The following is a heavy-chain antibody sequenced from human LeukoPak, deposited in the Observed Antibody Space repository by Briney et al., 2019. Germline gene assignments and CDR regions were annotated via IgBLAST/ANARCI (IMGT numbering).Heavy chain of an antibody. D-gene: IGHD2-15*01. CDR3: ARASVEHRIVAGGYFDY. Sequence: PSETLSLTCAVSGYSINSAHYWGWIRQPPGKGLEWIGNISQSVIASYNPSLKSRVTISVDTSKNQFPLNMRSVTAADTAVYFCARASVEHRIVAGGYFDYWGQGTLVGVSS. CDR1: GYSINSAHY. CDR2: ISQSVIA. V-gene: IGHV4-38-2*01. J-gene: IGHJ4*02.